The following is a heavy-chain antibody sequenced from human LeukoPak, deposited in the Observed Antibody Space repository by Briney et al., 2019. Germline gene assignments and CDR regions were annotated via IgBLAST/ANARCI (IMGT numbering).Heavy chain of an antibody. J-gene: IGHJ6*03. V-gene: IGHV4-39*01. Sequence: SETLSLTCSVSGGSISSRSYSWGWIRQPPGKGLEWIRSIYYSGSTYYNPSLKSRVTISVDTSKNQFSLKLSSVTAADTAVYYCASGHFYYYYMDVWGKATTVTISS. CDR2: IYYSGST. CDR1: GGSISSRSYS. CDR3: ASGHFYYYYMDV. D-gene: IGHD3-3*02.